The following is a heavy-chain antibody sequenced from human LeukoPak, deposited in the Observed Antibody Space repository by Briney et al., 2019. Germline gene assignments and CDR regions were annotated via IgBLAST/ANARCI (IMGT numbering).Heavy chain of an antibody. CDR1: GRSISSGGYY. CDR2: IYYSGST. V-gene: IGHV4-31*03. J-gene: IGHJ6*02. CDR3: ARVPYDHWNYLSGMDV. Sequence: PSETLSLTCTVSGRSISSGGYYWSWIRQHQGKGLEWIGYIYYSGSTYYNPSLKSRVTISVDTSKNQFSLKLSSVTAADTAVYYCARVPYDHWNYLSGMDVWGQGTTVTVSS. D-gene: IGHD1-1*01.